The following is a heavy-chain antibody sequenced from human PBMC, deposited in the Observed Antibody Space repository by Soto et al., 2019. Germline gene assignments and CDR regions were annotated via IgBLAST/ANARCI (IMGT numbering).Heavy chain of an antibody. Sequence: GGSLRLSCSVSGFNFNSYAMHWVRQASGKGLEYVSAISSNGGSTYYADSVKGRFTISRDNFKDTLYLQMSSLRSEDTAVYYCAKDHEGTCGSWGQGTLVTVSS. CDR3: AKDHEGTCGS. CDR1: GFNFNSYA. D-gene: IGHD1-7*01. V-gene: IGHV3-64D*08. J-gene: IGHJ4*02. CDR2: ISSNGGST.